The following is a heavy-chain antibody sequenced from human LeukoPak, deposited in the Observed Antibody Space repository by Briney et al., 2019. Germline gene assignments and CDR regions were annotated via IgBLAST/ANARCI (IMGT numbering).Heavy chain of an antibody. D-gene: IGHD3-22*01. CDR1: GGTFSSYA. CDR3: ARVLDSSGYYDDY. Sequence: AASVKVSCKASGGTFSSYAISWVRQAPGQGLEWMGWINPNSGGTNYAQKFQGRVTMTRDTSISTAYMELSRLRSDDTAVYYCARVLDSSGYYDDYWGQGTLVTVSS. J-gene: IGHJ4*02. CDR2: INPNSGGT. V-gene: IGHV1-2*02.